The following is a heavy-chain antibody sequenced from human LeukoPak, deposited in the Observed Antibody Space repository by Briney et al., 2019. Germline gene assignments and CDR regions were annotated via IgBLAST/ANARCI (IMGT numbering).Heavy chain of an antibody. Sequence: PGGSLRLSRAASGFTVNSNYMTWVRQAPGKGLEWVSVIHSGGSTFYADFVKGRFTISRDNSKNTLYLQMNSLRTDDTAVYYCASSSWSRSNWFDPWGQGTLVTVSS. CDR2: IHSGGST. V-gene: IGHV3-66*02. J-gene: IGHJ5*02. CDR1: GFTVNSNY. CDR3: ASSSWSRSNWFDP. D-gene: IGHD6-13*01.